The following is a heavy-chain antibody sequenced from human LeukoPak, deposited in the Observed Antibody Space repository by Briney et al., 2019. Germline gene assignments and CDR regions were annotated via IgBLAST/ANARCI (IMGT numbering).Heavy chain of an antibody. J-gene: IGHJ3*02. Sequence: SETLSLTCTLSGGSLCSYYWSWLRQPPGKGLEWIGYIYYSGSTNYNPSLKSRVTISVDTSKNQFSLKLSSVTAADTAVYYCAREYYYDSSGDAFDIWGQGTMVTVSS. CDR1: GGSLCSYY. CDR3: AREYYYDSSGDAFDI. CDR2: IYYSGST. V-gene: IGHV4-59*13. D-gene: IGHD3-22*01.